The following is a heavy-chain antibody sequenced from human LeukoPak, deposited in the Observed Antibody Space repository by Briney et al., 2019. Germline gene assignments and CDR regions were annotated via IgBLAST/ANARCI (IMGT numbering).Heavy chain of an antibody. CDR2: IYHSGST. CDR3: ARVQYSSSSYNWFDP. D-gene: IGHD6-13*01. CDR1: GGSISSSSYY. V-gene: IGHV4-30-2*01. Sequence: SETLSLTCTVSGGSISSSSYYWGWIRQPPGKGLEWIGYIYHSGSTYYNPSLKSRVTISVDRSKNQFSLKLSSVTAADTAVYYCARVQYSSSSYNWFDPWGQGTLVTVSS. J-gene: IGHJ5*02.